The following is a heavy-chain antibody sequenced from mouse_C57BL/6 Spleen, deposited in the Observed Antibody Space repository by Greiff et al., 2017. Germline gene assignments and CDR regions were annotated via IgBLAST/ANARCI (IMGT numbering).Heavy chain of an antibody. CDR2: IHPNSGST. J-gene: IGHJ1*03. Sequence: QVQLQQPGAELVKPGASVKLSCKASGYTFTSYWMHWVKQRPGQGLEWIGMIHPNSGSTNYNEKLKSKATLTVDKSASTAYMQLSSLTSVDSAVYYCARYGSSYVDWYFDVWGTGTTVTVSS. D-gene: IGHD1-1*02. CDR3: ARYGSSYVDWYFDV. V-gene: IGHV1-64*01. CDR1: GYTFTSYW.